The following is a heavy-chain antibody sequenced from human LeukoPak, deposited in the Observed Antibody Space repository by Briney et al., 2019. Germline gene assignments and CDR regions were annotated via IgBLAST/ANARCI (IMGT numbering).Heavy chain of an antibody. CDR2: VGIDSGNT. Sequence: GGSLRLSCVASGFIFGDYSMNWVRQAPGKGLGWISYVGIDSGNTMYADSVKGRFTISGDKAKNSLYLQMNSLRVEDTAVCYCARDTKYAFDNWGQGTPVTVSS. D-gene: IGHD2-2*01. J-gene: IGHJ4*02. CDR3: ARDTKYAFDN. V-gene: IGHV3-48*01. CDR1: GFIFGDYS.